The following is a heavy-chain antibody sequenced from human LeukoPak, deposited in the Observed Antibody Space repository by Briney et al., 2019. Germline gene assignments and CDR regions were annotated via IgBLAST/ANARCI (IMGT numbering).Heavy chain of an antibody. V-gene: IGHV5-51*01. CDR2: IYPGDSDT. CDR3: ARHAPYYYYMDV. Sequence: GESLQISCKGSGYSFTSYWIGCVRQLPGKDLEWMGIIYPGDSDTRYSPSFQGQVTISADKSISTAYLQWSSLKASDTAMYYCARHAPYYYYMDVWGKGTTVTVSS. CDR1: GYSFTSYW. J-gene: IGHJ6*03.